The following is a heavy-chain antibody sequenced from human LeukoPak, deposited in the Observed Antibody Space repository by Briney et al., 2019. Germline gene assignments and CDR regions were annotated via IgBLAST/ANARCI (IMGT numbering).Heavy chain of an antibody. Sequence: GGSLRLSWAASGFTFDDYAMHWVRQAPGKGLEWVSGISWNSGSINYADSVKDRFTISRDNAKNSLFLQMNSLRAEDTALYYCAKDWAGSGVFDIWGQGTMVTVSS. CDR3: AKDWAGSGVFDI. D-gene: IGHD2-15*01. V-gene: IGHV3-9*01. CDR1: GFTFDDYA. J-gene: IGHJ3*02. CDR2: ISWNSGSI.